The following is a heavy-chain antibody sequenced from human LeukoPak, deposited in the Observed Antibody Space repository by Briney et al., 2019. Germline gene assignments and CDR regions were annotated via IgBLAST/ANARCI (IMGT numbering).Heavy chain of an antibody. CDR3: VRSPTTGSIPA. CDR2: TRDKAYSHTT. D-gene: IGHD1-1*01. CDR1: GFTFSSCA. Sequence: GGSLGLSCAASGFTFSSCAMSWVREAPGKELEWVGRTRDKAYSHTTDYAATVRRRFSISRDDSKRSLYLQMNSLKADDTAVYYCVRSPTTGSIPAWGQGTLVIVSS. V-gene: IGHV3-72*01. J-gene: IGHJ5*02.